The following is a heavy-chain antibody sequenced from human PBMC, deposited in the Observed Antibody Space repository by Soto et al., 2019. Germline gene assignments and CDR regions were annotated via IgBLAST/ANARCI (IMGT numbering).Heavy chain of an antibody. CDR1: GFTFSSYW. V-gene: IGHV3-7*03. D-gene: IGHD3-22*01. J-gene: IGHJ6*02. CDR3: ARVGYDSSGYHPANYYYYYGMDV. CDR2: IKQDGSEK. Sequence: AGGSLRLSCAASGFTFSSYWMSWVRQAPGKGLEWVANIKQDGSEKYYVDSVKGRFTISRDNAKNSLYLQMNSLRAEDTAVYYCARVGYDSSGYHPANYYYYYGMDVWGQGTTVTVSS.